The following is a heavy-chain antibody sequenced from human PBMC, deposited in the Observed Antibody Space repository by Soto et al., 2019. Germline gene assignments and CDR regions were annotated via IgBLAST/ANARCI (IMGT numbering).Heavy chain of an antibody. J-gene: IGHJ4*02. CDR3: ASGIEVGLRRTGDGDSG. V-gene: IGHV1-69*12. CDR1: GGTFSTYA. Sequence: QVQLVQSGAEVKKPESSVKVSCKAPGGTFSTYAISWVRQAPGQGLEWMGGIIPMFGTANYAQRFQDRVTIPADESTNTVEMELSSLRSEDTAVYFWASGIEVGLRRTGDGDSGWGQGTLVTVSS. CDR2: IIPMFGTA. D-gene: IGHD2-21*01.